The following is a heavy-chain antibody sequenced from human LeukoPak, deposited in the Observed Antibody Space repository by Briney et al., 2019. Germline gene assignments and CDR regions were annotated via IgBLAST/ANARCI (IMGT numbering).Heavy chain of an antibody. V-gene: IGHV1-8*03. CDR2: MNPNSGNT. CDR1: GYTFTSYD. D-gene: IGHD2-2*01. Sequence: ASVKVSCKASGYTFTSYDINWVRQATGQGLEWMGWMNPNSGNTGYAQKFQGRVTITRNTSISTAYMELSSLRSKDTAVYYCARGDCSSTSCFDYWGQGTLVTVSS. CDR3: ARGDCSSTSCFDY. J-gene: IGHJ4*02.